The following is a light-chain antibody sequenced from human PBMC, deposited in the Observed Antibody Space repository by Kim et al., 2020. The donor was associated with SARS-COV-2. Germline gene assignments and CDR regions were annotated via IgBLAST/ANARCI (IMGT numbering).Light chain of an antibody. CDR1: QSVSSSY. V-gene: IGKV3-20*01. CDR2: GAS. Sequence: EIVLTQSPGTLSLSPGERATLSCRASQSVSSSYLAWYQQKPGQAPRLLNYGASSRATGIPDRFSGSESGTDFTLTISRLEPEDFAVYYCQQYGSSPPWTFGQGTKVDIK. CDR3: QQYGSSPPWT. J-gene: IGKJ1*01.